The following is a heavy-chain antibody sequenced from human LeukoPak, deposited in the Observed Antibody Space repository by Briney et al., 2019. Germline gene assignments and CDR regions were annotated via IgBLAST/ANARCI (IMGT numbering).Heavy chain of an antibody. CDR1: GVTFSSYI. CDR3: ARRVSTSNTYNWFDP. D-gene: IGHD2/OR15-2a*01. CDR2: ISGSSSTI. J-gene: IGHJ5*02. V-gene: IGHV3-48*02. Sequence: GGALRLSCAASGVTFSSYIMNWVRQAPGKGLEWVSYISGSSSTIYYSDSVKGRLTISRDNAKNSLYLQMNSLRDEDKAVYYCARRVSTSNTYNWFDPWGQGTLVTVSS.